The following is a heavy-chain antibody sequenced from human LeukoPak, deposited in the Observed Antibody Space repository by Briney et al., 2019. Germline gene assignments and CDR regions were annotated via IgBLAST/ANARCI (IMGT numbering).Heavy chain of an antibody. D-gene: IGHD5-18*01. CDR1: GGSISSGSYY. CDR3: ARAPRDTNSWYYFDY. Sequence: PSQTLSLTCTVSGGSISSGSYYWSWIRQPAGKGLEWIGRIYTSGSTNYNPSLKSRVTISVDTSKNQFSLKLSSVTAADTAVYHCARAPRDTNSWYYFDYWGQGTLVSVSS. V-gene: IGHV4-61*02. CDR2: IYTSGST. J-gene: IGHJ4*02.